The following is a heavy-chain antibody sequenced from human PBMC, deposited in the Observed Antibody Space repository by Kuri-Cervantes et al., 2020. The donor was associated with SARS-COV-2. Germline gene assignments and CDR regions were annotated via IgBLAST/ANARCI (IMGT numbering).Heavy chain of an antibody. CDR2: IYYSGST. V-gene: IGHV4-34*01. CDR3: AGTYYDFWSAPRGYYYYGMDV. Sequence: GSLRLSCAVYGGSFSDYYWSWVRQPPGKGLEWIGSIYYSGSTYYNPSLKSRVTISVDTSKNQFSLKLSSVTAADTAVYYCAGTYYDFWSAPRGYYYYGMDVWGQGTTVTVSS. CDR1: GGSFSDYY. D-gene: IGHD3-3*01. J-gene: IGHJ6*02.